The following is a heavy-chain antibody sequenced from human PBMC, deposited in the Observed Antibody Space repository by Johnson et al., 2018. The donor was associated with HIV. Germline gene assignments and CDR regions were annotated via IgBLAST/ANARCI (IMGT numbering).Heavy chain of an antibody. CDR2: ISYDGRNK. Sequence: QVQLVESGGGTVQPGGSLRLSCAASGFSVSSNYMSWVRQAPGKGLEWVAVISYDGRNKYYADSVKGRFTISRDNSKNTLYLQMNSLRAEDTAVYYCAKDLSSSSLWGQGTMVTVSS. CDR3: AKDLSSSSL. V-gene: IGHV3-30*18. D-gene: IGHD6-6*01. CDR1: GFSVSSNY. J-gene: IGHJ3*01.